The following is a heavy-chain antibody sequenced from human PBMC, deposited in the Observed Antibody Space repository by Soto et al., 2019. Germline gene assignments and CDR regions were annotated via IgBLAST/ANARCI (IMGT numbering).Heavy chain of an antibody. CDR2: IYYSGST. J-gene: IGHJ6*02. Sequence: SETLSLTCTVSGGSISSYYWSWIRQPPGKGLEWIGYIYYSGSTNYNPSLKSRVTISVDTSKNQFSLKLSSVTAADTAVYYCARERITMVRATYYYYGMDFWGQGTTVTVSS. CDR1: GGSISSYY. D-gene: IGHD3-10*01. V-gene: IGHV4-59*01. CDR3: ARERITMVRATYYYYGMDF.